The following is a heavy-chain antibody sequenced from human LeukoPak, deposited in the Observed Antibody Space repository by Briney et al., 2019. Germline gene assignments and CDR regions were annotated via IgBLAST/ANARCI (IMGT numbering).Heavy chain of an antibody. J-gene: IGHJ5*02. V-gene: IGHV3-30*03. CDR1: GFTFSSYV. D-gene: IGHD3-22*01. CDR3: ARAEDSSGYYVPNWFDP. Sequence: GGSLRLSCAASGFTFSSYVMHWVRQAPGKGLEWVAFISYDGSNKYYADSVKGRCTISRDNSKNTLYLQMNSLRVEDTAVYYCARAEDSSGYYVPNWFDPWGQGTLVTVSS. CDR2: ISYDGSNK.